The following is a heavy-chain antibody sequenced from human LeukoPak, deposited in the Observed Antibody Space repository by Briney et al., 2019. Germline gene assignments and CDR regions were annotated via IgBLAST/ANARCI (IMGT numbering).Heavy chain of an antibody. V-gene: IGHV3-9*01. J-gene: IGHJ4*02. CDR2: ISWNSGSI. D-gene: IGHD1-26*01. CDR3: ARKRMPIVGAEYYFDY. Sequence: GGSLRLSCAASGFTFDDYAMPWVRQAPGKGLEWVSGISWNSGSIGYADSVKGRFTISGDNAKNSLYLQMNSLRAEDTALYYCARKRMPIVGAEYYFDYWGQGTLVTVSS. CDR1: GFTFDDYA.